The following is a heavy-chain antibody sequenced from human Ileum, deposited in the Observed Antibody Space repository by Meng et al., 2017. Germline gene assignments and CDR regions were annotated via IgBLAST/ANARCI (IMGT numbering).Heavy chain of an antibody. Sequence: EVQLLESGGGLVQPGGSLKLSCAASGFIFSDYAMTWVRQAPGKGLEWGSGISSSGSGTYYADSVKGRFTSSRDNSKNTLTLQMDSLRAEDTAVYYCAKGKVGVAGSPDDWGQGTLVTVSS. V-gene: IGHV3-23*01. CDR3: AKGKVGVAGSPDD. CDR2: ISSSGSGT. D-gene: IGHD2-15*01. CDR1: GFIFSDYA. J-gene: IGHJ4*02.